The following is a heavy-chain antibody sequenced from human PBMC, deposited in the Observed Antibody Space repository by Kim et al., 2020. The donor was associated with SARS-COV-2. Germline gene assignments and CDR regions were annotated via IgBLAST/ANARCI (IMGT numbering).Heavy chain of an antibody. J-gene: IGHJ3*02. CDR1: GVSIRSYY. V-gene: IGHV4-59*01. CDR2: ILDSGRT. D-gene: IGHD3-22*01. CDR3: ARDLRISDSSGYYAFDI. Sequence: SETLSLTCSVSGVSIRSYYWSWLRQPPGKGLEWIGYILDSGRTDHSPSLKSRVTLSVDTSKNQFSLKLSSVTAADTAVYYCARDLRISDSSGYYAFDIWGQGTMVTVSS.